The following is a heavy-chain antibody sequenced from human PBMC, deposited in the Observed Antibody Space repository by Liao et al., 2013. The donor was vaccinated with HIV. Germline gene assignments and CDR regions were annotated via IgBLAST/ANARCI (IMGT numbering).Heavy chain of an antibody. V-gene: IGHV4-61*02. CDR2: IYTSGST. Sequence: QVQLQESGPGLVKPSQTLSLTCTVSGGSIISGSHYWSWIRQPAGKGLEWIGHIYTSGSTYYNPSLKSRVTISVDTSKNQFSLKLTSVTAADTAVYYCARGGGVEGDAFDIWGQGDNGHRLF. J-gene: IGHJ3*02. CDR1: GGSIISGSHY. D-gene: IGHD3-16*01. CDR3: ARGGGVEGDAFDI.